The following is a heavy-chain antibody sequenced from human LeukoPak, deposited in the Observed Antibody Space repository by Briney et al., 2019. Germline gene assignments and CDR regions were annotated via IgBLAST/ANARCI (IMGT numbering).Heavy chain of an antibody. CDR3: AKGWLQLNWYFDL. Sequence: GGSLRLSCAASGFTFTRYWMSWVRQAPGKGLEWVANIKQDGSEKYYVDSVKGRFTISRDNAKNSLYLQMNSLRAEDTALYYCAKGWLQLNWYFDLWGRGTLVTVSS. CDR2: IKQDGSEK. J-gene: IGHJ2*01. CDR1: GFTFTRYW. D-gene: IGHD5-24*01. V-gene: IGHV3-7*03.